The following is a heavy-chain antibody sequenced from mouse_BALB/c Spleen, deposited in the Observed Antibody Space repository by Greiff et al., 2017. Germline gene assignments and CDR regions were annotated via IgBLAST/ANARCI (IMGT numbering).Heavy chain of an antibody. J-gene: IGHJ2*01. Sequence: DVMLVESGGGLVQPGGSRKFSCAASGFTFSSFGMHWVRQAPEKGLEWVAYISSGSSTIYYADPVKGRFTISRDNTKNPLFLQMTRLRSEDTAMYDCARSPHYYGLDYWGQGTTLTVSS. CDR1: GFTFSSFG. CDR2: ISSGSSTI. V-gene: IGHV5-17*02. D-gene: IGHD1-2*01. CDR3: ARSPHYYGLDY.